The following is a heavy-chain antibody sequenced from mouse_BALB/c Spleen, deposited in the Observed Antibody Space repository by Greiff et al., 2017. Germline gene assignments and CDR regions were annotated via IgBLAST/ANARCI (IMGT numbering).Heavy chain of an antibody. V-gene: IGHV1-80*01. Sequence: QVQLKQSGAELVRPGSSVTISCKASGYAFSSYWMNWVKQRPGQGLEWIGQIYPGDGDTNYNGKFKGKATLTADKSSSTAYMQLSSLTAEDSAVYFCARSGSDLDVWGAGTTVTVSS. D-gene: IGHD4-1*01. CDR2: IYPGDGDT. CDR1: GYAFSSYW. J-gene: IGHJ1*01. CDR3: ARSGSDLDV.